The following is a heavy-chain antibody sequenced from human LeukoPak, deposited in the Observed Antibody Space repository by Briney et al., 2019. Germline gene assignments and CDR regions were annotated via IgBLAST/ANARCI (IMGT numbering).Heavy chain of an antibody. CDR1: GGSISSYY. V-gene: IGHV4-4*09. CDR3: ARQFGDHSNYFNYYYMDV. D-gene: IGHD4-11*01. Sequence: SETLSLTCTVSGGSISSYYWRWIRQPPGKGLEWIGYIYTSGSTNYNPSLKSRVTRSVDTSKNQFSLKLSSVTAADTAVYFCARQFGDHSNYFNYYYMDVWGKGTTVTVSS. CDR2: IYTSGST. J-gene: IGHJ6*03.